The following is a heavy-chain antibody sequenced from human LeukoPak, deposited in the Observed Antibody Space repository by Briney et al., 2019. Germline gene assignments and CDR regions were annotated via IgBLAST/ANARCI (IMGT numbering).Heavy chain of an antibody. CDR1: GFTFSSYN. CDR3: ARSYDSSGPFDP. D-gene: IGHD3-22*01. CDR2: IYPDGST. Sequence: GGSLRLSCAASGFTFSSYNINWVRQAPGKGLEWVSVIYPDGSTYYADSVKGRFTISRDNSKNTLYLQMNSLRAEDTAVYYCARSYDSSGPFDPWGHGTLVTVSS. J-gene: IGHJ5*02. V-gene: IGHV3-53*01.